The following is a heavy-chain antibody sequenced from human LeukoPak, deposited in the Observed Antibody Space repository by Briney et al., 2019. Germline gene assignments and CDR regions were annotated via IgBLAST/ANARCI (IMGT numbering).Heavy chain of an antibody. CDR3: ARLRYCSSTSCSPVDY. CDR2: IYHSGST. CDR1: GYSISSGYY. D-gene: IGHD2-2*01. V-gene: IGHV4-38-2*02. J-gene: IGHJ4*02. Sequence: PSETLSLTCTVSGYSISSGYYWGWIRQPPGEGLEWIGSIYHSGSTYYNPSLKSRVTISVDTSKNQFSLKLSSVTAAETAVYYCARLRYCSSTSCSPVDYWGQGTLVTVSS.